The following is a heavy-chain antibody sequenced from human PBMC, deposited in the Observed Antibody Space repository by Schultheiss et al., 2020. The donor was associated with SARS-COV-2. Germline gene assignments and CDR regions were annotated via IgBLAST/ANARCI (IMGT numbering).Heavy chain of an antibody. CDR2: IYYSGST. D-gene: IGHD1-1*01. J-gene: IGHJ6*02. CDR3: ARVWRAMGYYYGMDV. CDR1: GGSLRSGDYY. V-gene: IGHV4-30-4*02. Sequence: SETLSLTCSVSGGSLRSGDYYWSWIRQSPGKGLEWIGYIYYSGSTYYNPSLKSRVTISVDTSKNQFSLKLSSVTAADTAVYYCARVWRAMGYYYGMDVWGQGTTVTVSS.